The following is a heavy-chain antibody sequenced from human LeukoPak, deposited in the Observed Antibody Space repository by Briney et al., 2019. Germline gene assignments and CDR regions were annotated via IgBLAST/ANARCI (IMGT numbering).Heavy chain of an antibody. CDR3: ARGENGSFDR. CDR2: VSSTGGDK. J-gene: IGHJ4*02. V-gene: IGHV3-48*03. D-gene: IGHD3-10*01. CDR1: GFTFSSYA. Sequence: PGGSLRLSCAASGFTFSSYAMNWVRQAPGKGLEWISYVSSTGGDKFYADPVKGRFTISRDNARNSVYMEMNDLIAEDTAFYYCARGENGSFDRWGQGTLVIVSS.